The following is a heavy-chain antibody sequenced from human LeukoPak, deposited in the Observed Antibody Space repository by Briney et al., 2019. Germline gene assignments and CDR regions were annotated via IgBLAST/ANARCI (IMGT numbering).Heavy chain of an antibody. CDR3: AELGITMIGGV. D-gene: IGHD3-10*02. CDR2: ISSSGSTI. Sequence: GGTLRLSCAASGFTFSSYGMSWDRQAPGKGLEWVSYISSSGSTIYYADSVKGRFTISRDNAKNSLYLQMNSLRAEDTAVYYCAELGITMIGGVWGKGTTVTISS. J-gene: IGHJ6*04. CDR1: GFTFSSYG. V-gene: IGHV3-48*04.